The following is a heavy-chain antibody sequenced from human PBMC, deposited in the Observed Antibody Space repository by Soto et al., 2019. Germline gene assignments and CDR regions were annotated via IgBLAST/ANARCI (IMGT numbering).Heavy chain of an antibody. CDR1: GFSFSAFE. Sequence: EANLEESGGGLIEPGGSLRLSCAASGFSFSAFEMNWVRQAPGKGPEWVAHIKSGGSFTLYAASVKGRFTISRDDADNSLYLQMNRLRAEDTALYYCTKEKSVMNSGYDAFDLWGRGTMVTVSS. CDR2: IKSGGSFT. CDR3: TKEKSVMNSGYDAFDL. J-gene: IGHJ3*01. V-gene: IGHV3-48*03. D-gene: IGHD5-12*01.